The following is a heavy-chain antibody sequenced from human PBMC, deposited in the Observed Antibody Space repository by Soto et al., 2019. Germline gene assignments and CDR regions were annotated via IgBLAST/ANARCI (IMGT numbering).Heavy chain of an antibody. J-gene: IGHJ4*02. CDR2: IIPIFGTA. D-gene: IGHD2-2*01. CDR3: ARGVVPAANEEYHFDF. CDR1: GDTFSSYA. V-gene: IGHV1-69*01. Sequence: QVQLVQSGAEVKKPGSSVKVSCKASGDTFSSYAVSWVRQAPGQGLEWMGGIIPIFGTANYAQKFQGRVTITADESTSTAYMDLGSLRSGETAVYYWARGVVPAANEEYHFDFWGQGTLVTVSS.